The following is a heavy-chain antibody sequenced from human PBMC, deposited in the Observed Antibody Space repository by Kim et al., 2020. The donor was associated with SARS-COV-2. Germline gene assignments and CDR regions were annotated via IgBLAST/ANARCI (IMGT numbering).Heavy chain of an antibody. V-gene: IGHV3-33*01. Sequence: GGSLRLSCAASGFTFSSYAMHWVRQAPGKGLEWVAVIWYDGSNKYYADSVKGRFTISRDNSKNTLYLQMNSLRAEDTAVYYCAYLVVAANRDAFDIWGQGTMVTVSS. J-gene: IGHJ3*02. CDR3: AYLVVAANRDAFDI. D-gene: IGHD2-15*01. CDR2: IWYDGSNK. CDR1: GFTFSSYA.